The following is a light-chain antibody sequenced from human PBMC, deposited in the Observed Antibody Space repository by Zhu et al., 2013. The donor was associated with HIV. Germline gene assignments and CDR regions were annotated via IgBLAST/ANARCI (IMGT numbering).Light chain of an antibody. CDR2: DAS. CDR3: QKFDSWT. CDR1: QSISSW. J-gene: IGKJ1*01. V-gene: IGKV1-5*01. Sequence: DVQMTQSPSTLSASVGDRVTITCRASQSISSWLAWYQQKPGKAPKLLIYDASSLQSGVPSRFSGSGSGTEFNLTISGLQPDDFATYYCQKFDSWTFGQGTRVEIK.